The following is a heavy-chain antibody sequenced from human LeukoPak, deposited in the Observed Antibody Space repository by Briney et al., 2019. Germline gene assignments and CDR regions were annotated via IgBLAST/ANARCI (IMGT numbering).Heavy chain of an antibody. CDR1: GGSFSGYY. Sequence: TSSETLSLTCAVYGGSFSGYYWSWIRQPPKKGLEWIGEVNHSGSTNYSPSLNSRVSISLDTSKNQFSLKVRSVTAADTAVYYCARGHVGSYAFYYYYGMDVWGRGTTVTVSS. CDR2: VNHSGST. D-gene: IGHD2-8*01. V-gene: IGHV4-34*01. J-gene: IGHJ6*02. CDR3: ARGHVGSYAFYYYYGMDV.